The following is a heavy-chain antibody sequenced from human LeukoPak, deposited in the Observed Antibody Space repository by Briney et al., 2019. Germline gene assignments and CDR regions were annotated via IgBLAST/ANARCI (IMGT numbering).Heavy chain of an antibody. CDR1: GLTFSKAW. CDR3: TTDGYCSGGNCYSFDY. V-gene: IGHV3-15*01. D-gene: IGHD2-15*01. Sequence: GGSLRLSCAASGLTFSKAWMSWVRQAPGKGLEWVGRIKSKTDGGTIEYAAPVKGRFTISRDDSKNTPYLQMNSLKTEDTAVYYCTTDGYCSGGNCYSFDYWGQGTLVTVST. J-gene: IGHJ4*02. CDR2: IKSKTDGGTI.